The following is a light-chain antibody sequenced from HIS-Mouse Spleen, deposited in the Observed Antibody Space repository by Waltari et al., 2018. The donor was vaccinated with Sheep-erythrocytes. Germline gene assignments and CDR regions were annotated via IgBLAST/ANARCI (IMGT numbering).Light chain of an antibody. Sequence: QSALTQPRSVSGSPGPSVTISCTGTSSDVGGYNYVPWYQQHPGKAPKLMIYDVSKRPSGVPDRFSGSKSGNTASLTISGLQAEDEADYYCSSYAGSNNWVFGGGTKLTVL. CDR2: DVS. CDR1: SSDVGGYNY. CDR3: SSYAGSNNWV. J-gene: IGLJ3*02. V-gene: IGLV2-11*01.